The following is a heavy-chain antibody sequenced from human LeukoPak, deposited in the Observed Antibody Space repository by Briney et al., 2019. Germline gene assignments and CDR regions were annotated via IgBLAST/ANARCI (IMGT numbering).Heavy chain of an antibody. CDR2: INWNGGST. D-gene: IGHD5-18*01. V-gene: IGHV3-20*04. Sequence: PGGPLRLSCAASGFTFDDYGMSWVRQAPGKGLEWVSGINWNGGSTGYADSAKGRFTISRDNAKNSLYLQMNSLRAEDTALYYCARAVDSDTAMVTGYYYYMDVWGKGTTVTVSS. CDR3: ARAVDSDTAMVTGYYYYMDV. CDR1: GFTFDDYG. J-gene: IGHJ6*03.